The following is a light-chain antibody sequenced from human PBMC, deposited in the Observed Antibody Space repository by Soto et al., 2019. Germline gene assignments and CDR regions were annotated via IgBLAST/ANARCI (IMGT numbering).Light chain of an antibody. CDR3: QQSHSTPLT. CDR2: GAS. CDR1: LRISKY. Sequence: DIKLTQSPSSLSASVGDRVTITCRASLRISKYLNWYQQKPGKAPKLLIYGASTLQSGVPSRFSGSGSGTDFTLTITNLQPEDSATYFCQQSHSTPLTFGGGTKLEIK. V-gene: IGKV1-39*01. J-gene: IGKJ4*01.